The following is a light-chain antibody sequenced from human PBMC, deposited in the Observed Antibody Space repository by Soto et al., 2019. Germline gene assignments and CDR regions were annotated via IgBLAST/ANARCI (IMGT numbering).Light chain of an antibody. CDR1: QSGSIY. J-gene: IGKJ5*01. V-gene: IGKV3-11*01. CDR2: DAS. CDR3: QQLTNWPLIP. Sequence: SQSPATVSLAQGEGPTVPRRASQSGSIYLAWYEQRSGQAPRLLIYDASNRATGIPARFSGSGSGTDFTLAIGSLEPEDCAIYYWQQLTNWPLIPFGQGTRLEIK.